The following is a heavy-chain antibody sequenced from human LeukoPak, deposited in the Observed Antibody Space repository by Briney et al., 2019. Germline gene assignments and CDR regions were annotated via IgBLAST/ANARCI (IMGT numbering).Heavy chain of an antibody. D-gene: IGHD7-27*01. CDR3: ASRKLGNDY. Sequence: SETLSLTCTVSGDSISSSNYYWGWIRQPPGKGLEWIGSIYYGGITYYNPSLKSRVTISADTSQNQFSLKLSSVTAADTAVYYCASRKLGNDYWGQGTLVTVSS. CDR1: GDSISSSNYY. J-gene: IGHJ4*02. CDR2: IYYGGIT. V-gene: IGHV4-39*07.